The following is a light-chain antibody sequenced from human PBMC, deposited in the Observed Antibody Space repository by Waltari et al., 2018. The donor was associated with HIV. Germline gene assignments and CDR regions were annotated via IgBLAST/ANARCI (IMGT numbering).Light chain of an antibody. CDR2: WSS. J-gene: IGKJ4*01. Sequence: DIVLTQSPLYLPVTPGEPASISCRSSESLLHGSGFNYLGWYLQKPGQSPKLLIYWSSHRDSGVSDRFSGSGSGTDFTLKITRVEAEDVGVYFCMQSLQTPPTFGGGTRV. CDR3: MQSLQTPPT. V-gene: IGKV2-28*01. CDR1: ESLLHGSGFNY.